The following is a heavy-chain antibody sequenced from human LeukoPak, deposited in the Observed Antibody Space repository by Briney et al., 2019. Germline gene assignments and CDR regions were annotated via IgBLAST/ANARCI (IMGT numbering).Heavy chain of an antibody. Sequence: GGSLRLSCAASGFTFSRFSMAWGRQAPGKGLGWVANLKEDGSEEYYLDSVMGRFTIFRDNAKNSLYLQMNSLRAEDTAVYYCAKDRWGKWLLLKSDPWGQGTLVTISS. CDR2: LKEDGSEE. J-gene: IGHJ5*02. D-gene: IGHD3-22*01. CDR1: GFTFSRFS. V-gene: IGHV3-7*01. CDR3: AKDRWGKWLLLKSDP.